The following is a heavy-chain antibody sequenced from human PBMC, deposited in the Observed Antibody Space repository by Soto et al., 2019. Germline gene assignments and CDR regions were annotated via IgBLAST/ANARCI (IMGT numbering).Heavy chain of an antibody. Sequence: QVQLQESGPGLVKPSETLSLTCTVSGDSISTYYWNWIRQPLGKGLEWIGYTYYIGRTNYNPSLKSRVTISLDTSRNQISLKLNSVTAADTAIYYCARDVVGLTHFEYWGQGILVTVSS. J-gene: IGHJ4*02. D-gene: IGHD2-21*01. CDR1: GDSISTYY. CDR2: TYYIGRT. V-gene: IGHV4-59*13. CDR3: ARDVVGLTHFEY.